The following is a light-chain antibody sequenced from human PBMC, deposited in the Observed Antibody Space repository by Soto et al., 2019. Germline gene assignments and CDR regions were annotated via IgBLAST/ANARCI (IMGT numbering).Light chain of an antibody. V-gene: IGKV1-5*03. CDR3: QQYSTYTPRT. J-gene: IGKJ1*01. Sequence: DIPMTQSPSTPSASVGDRVTLTCRASQSISIWLAWYQQKPGKAPKILIYKASSLESGVPSRFSGSGSGTEFTLTISSLQPDDFATYYCQQYSTYTPRTFGQGTKVDI. CDR1: QSISIW. CDR2: KAS.